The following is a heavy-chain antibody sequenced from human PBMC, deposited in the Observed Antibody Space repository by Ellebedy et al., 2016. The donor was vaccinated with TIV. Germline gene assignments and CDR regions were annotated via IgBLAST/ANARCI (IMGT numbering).Heavy chain of an antibody. CDR1: GFTFPNSA. J-gene: IGHJ6*02. CDR3: ARDGDENCGGDCYYYYYGMDV. CDR2: ISGSGATT. V-gene: IGHV3-23*01. Sequence: GESLKISCAASGFTFPNSALSWVRQAPGKGLEWVSTISGSGATTYYADSVKGRFTISRDNSKNTLYLQMNSLRAEDTAVYYCARDGDENCGGDCYYYYYGMDVWGQGTTVTVSS. D-gene: IGHD2-21*02.